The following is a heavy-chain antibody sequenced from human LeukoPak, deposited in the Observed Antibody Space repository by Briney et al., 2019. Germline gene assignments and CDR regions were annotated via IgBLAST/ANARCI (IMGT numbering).Heavy chain of an antibody. CDR3: ARGFRGWYAEGFDY. CDR1: GFSFSSYW. CDR2: IKQDGSEK. V-gene: IGHV3-7*01. J-gene: IGHJ4*02. Sequence: GGSLRLSCAASGFSFSSYWMSWVRQAPGKGLEWVANIKQDGSEKYYVDSVKGRFTISRDNAKNSLYLQMNSLRAEDTAVYYCARGFRGWYAEGFDYWGQGTVVTVSS. D-gene: IGHD6-19*01.